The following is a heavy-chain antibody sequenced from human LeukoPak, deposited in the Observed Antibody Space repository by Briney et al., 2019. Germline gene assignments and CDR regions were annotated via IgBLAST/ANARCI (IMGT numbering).Heavy chain of an antibody. V-gene: IGHV3-48*03. CDR3: ARDLIAVAGKGL. CDR1: GFTFSSYE. CDR2: ISSSGSTI. J-gene: IGHJ4*02. D-gene: IGHD6-19*01. Sequence: GATLTLSCAASGFTFSSYEMKWVRHARGKGLEGVSYISSSGSTIYYADSVKGRFTISRDNAKNSLYLQMNSLRAEDTAVYYCARDLIAVAGKGLWGQGTLVSVSS.